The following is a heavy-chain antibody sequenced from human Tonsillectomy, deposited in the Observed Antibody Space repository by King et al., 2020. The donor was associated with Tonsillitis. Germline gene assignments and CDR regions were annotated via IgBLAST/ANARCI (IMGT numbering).Heavy chain of an antibody. Sequence: QLQESGPGLVKPSETLSLTCTVSGGSISSSSYYWGWIRQPPGKGLEWIGSIYYSGSTYYNPSLKSRVTISVDTSKNQFSLKLSSVTAADTAVYYCARVGRDWLLYGGFDYWGQGTLVTVSS. J-gene: IGHJ4*02. CDR1: GGSISSSSYY. CDR2: IYYSGST. V-gene: IGHV4-39*07. CDR3: ARVGRDWLLYGGFDY. D-gene: IGHD3-9*01.